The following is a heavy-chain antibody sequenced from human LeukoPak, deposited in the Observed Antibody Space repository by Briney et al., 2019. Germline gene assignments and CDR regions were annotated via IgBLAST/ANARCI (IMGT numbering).Heavy chain of an antibody. Sequence: GASVKVSCKASGYTFTSYGISWVRQAPGQGLEWMGWISAYNGNTNYAQKFQGRVTMTEDTSTDTAYMELSSLRSEDTAVYYCATVAVEMATTYFDYWGQGTLVTVSS. CDR2: ISAYNGNT. D-gene: IGHD5-24*01. V-gene: IGHV1-18*01. CDR1: GYTFTSYG. J-gene: IGHJ4*02. CDR3: ATVAVEMATTYFDY.